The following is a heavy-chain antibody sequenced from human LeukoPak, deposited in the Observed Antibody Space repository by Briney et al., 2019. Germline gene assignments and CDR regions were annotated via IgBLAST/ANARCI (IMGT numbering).Heavy chain of an antibody. V-gene: IGHV3-33*01. CDR2: IWYDGSNK. D-gene: IGHD2-8*02. Sequence: GRSLRLSCAASGFTFSSYGMHWVRQAPGKGLEWVAVIWYDGSNKYYGDSVKGRFTISRDNSKNTLYLQMNSLRAEDTAVYYCVRDARYCPDSWGQGTLVTVSS. CDR1: GFTFSSYG. CDR3: VRDARYCPDS. J-gene: IGHJ5*02.